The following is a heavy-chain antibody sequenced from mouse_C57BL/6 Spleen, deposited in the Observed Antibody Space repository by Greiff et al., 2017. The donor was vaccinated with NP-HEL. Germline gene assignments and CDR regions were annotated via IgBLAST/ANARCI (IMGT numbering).Heavy chain of an antibody. CDR1: GYSFTSYY. CDR2: IYPGSGNT. J-gene: IGHJ2*01. Sequence: LVESGPELVKPGASVKISCKASGYSFTSYYIHWVKQRPGQGLEWIGWIYPGSGNTKYNEKFKGKATLTADTSSSTAYMQLSSLTSEDSAVYYCARGLRPVGDYWGQGTTLTVSS. D-gene: IGHD3-1*01. CDR3: ARGLRPVGDY. V-gene: IGHV1-66*01.